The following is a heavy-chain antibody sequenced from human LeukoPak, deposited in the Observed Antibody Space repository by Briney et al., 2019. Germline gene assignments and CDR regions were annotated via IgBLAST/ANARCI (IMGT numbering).Heavy chain of an antibody. Sequence: SETLSLTWAVYGGSFSGNYWCWVRRPPGKGLEWIGEIKHTGRTTYNPSLKSRVSMSLDTSKNEFSLRLKSVTAADTAVYYCVAAQVIGREHWGQGTLVTVSS. V-gene: IGHV4-34*01. CDR2: IKHTGRT. CDR3: VAAQVIGREH. D-gene: IGHD2-21*01. CDR1: GGSFSGNY. J-gene: IGHJ4*02.